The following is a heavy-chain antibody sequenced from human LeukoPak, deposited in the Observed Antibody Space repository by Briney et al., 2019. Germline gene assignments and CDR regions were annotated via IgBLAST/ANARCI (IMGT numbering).Heavy chain of an antibody. V-gene: IGHV1-8*01. CDR2: MNPNNGNT. D-gene: IGHD3-10*01. CDR3: VRDGEGVAISVNYWFDP. J-gene: IGHJ5*02. CDR1: GFTFTSYD. Sequence: RASVNVSLKASGFTFTSYDINWVRQASGQGLEWMGWMNPNNGNTGYAQKFQGRVTMTRDTSISTAYMELRGLRSEDTAVYYCVRDGEGVAISVNYWFDPWGQGTLVTVSS.